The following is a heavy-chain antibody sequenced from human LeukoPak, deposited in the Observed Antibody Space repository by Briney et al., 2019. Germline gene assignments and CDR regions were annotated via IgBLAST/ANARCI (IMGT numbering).Heavy chain of an antibody. CDR1: GYTFTGYY. J-gene: IGHJ4*02. Sequence: ASVKVSCKASGYTFTGYYMHWVRQAPGQGLEWMGWINPNSGGTNYAQKFQGRVTMTRDTSISTAYMELSRLRSDDTAVYYCARDLGSLPYYYDSSGPNGGYWGQGTLVTVSS. CDR3: ARDLGSLPYYYDSSGPNGGY. D-gene: IGHD3-22*01. V-gene: IGHV1-2*02. CDR2: INPNSGGT.